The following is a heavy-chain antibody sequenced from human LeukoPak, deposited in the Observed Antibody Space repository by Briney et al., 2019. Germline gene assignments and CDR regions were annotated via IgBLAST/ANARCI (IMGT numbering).Heavy chain of an antibody. CDR1: GGSISSYY. CDR3: ARGIHPASSYAYNWFDP. CDR2: IYTSGST. J-gene: IGHJ5*02. V-gene: IGHV4-4*07. D-gene: IGHD2-2*01. Sequence: PSETLSLTCTVSGGSISSYYWSWIRQPAGKGLEWIGRIYTSGSTNYNPSLKSRVTMSVDTSKNQFSLKLSSVTAADTAVYYCARGIHPASSYAYNWFDPWGQGTLVTVSS.